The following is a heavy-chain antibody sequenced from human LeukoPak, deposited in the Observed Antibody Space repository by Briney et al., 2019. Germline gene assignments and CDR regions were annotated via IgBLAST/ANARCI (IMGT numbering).Heavy chain of an antibody. CDR3: AKDHCSGGSCYLDY. CDR2: ISWNSGSI. CDR1: GFTFDDYA. D-gene: IGHD2-15*01. J-gene: IGHJ4*02. Sequence: GGSLRLSCAASGFTFDDYAMHWVRQAPGKGLEWVSGISWNSGSIGYADSVKGRFTISRDNAKNSLYLQMNSLRAEDTALYYCAKDHCSGGSCYLDYWGQGTLVTASS. V-gene: IGHV3-9*01.